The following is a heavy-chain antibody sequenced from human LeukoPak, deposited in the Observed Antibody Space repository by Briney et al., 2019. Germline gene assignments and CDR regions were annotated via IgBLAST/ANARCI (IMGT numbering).Heavy chain of an antibody. CDR2: FSPKTGGS. CDR3: VRDSGGSYYYPSDY. J-gene: IGHJ4*02. V-gene: IGHV1-2*02. CDR1: GYTFIGHY. D-gene: IGHD1-26*01. Sequence: GASVKVSCKTSGYTFIGHYMHWVRQAPGHGLECMGWFSPKTGGSHFAQKFRGRVAMTTDTSISAAYLELSSLRSDDTAVYYCVRDSGGSYYYPSDYWGQGTLVTVSS.